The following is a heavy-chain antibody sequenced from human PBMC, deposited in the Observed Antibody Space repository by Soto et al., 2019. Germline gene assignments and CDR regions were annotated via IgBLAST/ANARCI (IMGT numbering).Heavy chain of an antibody. CDR3: ARDHIVVVPAAVPGIAAAGNSPSVDYYYGMDV. Sequence: PSETLSLTCTFSGCSISSGGYYLSWIRQHPGKGLEWTGYIYYSGSTYYNPSLKSRVTISVDTSKNQFSLKLSSVTAADTAVYYCARDHIVVVPAAVPGIAAAGNSPSVDYYYGMDVWGQGTTVTVSS. CDR1: GCSISSGGYY. CDR2: IYYSGST. J-gene: IGHJ6*02. V-gene: IGHV4-31*03. D-gene: IGHD2-2*02.